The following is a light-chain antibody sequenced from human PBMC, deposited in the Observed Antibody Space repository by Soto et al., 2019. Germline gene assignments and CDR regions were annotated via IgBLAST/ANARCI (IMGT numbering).Light chain of an antibody. V-gene: IGKV3-20*01. J-gene: IGKJ2*01. CDR2: GAS. Sequence: EIVLTQSPGTLSLSPGERATLYCRASQSVSSSSLAWYQQKPGQAPRLLIYGASSRATGIPDRFSGCGSGTDFTLTITRLEPEDFAVYYCQQYGTSPYTFGQGTKLEIK. CDR3: QQYGTSPYT. CDR1: QSVSSSS.